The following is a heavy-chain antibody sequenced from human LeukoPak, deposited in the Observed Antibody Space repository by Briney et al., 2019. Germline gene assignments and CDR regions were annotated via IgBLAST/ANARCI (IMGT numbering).Heavy chain of an antibody. D-gene: IGHD3-10*01. J-gene: IGHJ6*02. Sequence: PGGSLRLSCAASGFTFSSYSMNWVRQAPGKGLEWVSSISSSSSYIYYADSVKGRFTISRDNSKNTLYLQMNSLRAEDTAVYYCAKGITMVRGVIMAGPAYYYYYGMDVWGQGTTVTVSS. CDR2: ISSSSSYI. V-gene: IGHV3-21*01. CDR3: AKGITMVRGVIMAGPAYYYYYGMDV. CDR1: GFTFSSYS.